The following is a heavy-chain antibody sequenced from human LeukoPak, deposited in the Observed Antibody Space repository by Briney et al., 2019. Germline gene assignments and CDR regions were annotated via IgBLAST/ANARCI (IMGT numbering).Heavy chain of an antibody. CDR1: GGSISNYY. D-gene: IGHD3-22*01. V-gene: IGHV4-59*01. CDR2: IYYSGST. J-gene: IGHJ2*01. CDR3: ARARYYDSSGYQVWYFDL. Sequence: PSETLSLTCTVSGGSISNYYWSWIRQPPGKGLEWIASIYYSGSTNYNPSLKSRVTISVDKSKNQFSLKLSSVTAADTAVYYCARARYYDSSGYQVWYFDLWGRGTLVTVSS.